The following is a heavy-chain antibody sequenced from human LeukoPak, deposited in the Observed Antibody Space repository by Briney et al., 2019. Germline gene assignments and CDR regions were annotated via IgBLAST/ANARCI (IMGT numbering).Heavy chain of an antibody. CDR3: AKRRGRCSGGSCYSLLGDFES. CDR1: GFTFSSYA. CDR2: LSGSGGNT. Sequence: GGSLRLSCATSGFTFSSYAMSWVRQARGKGLEGVSGLSGSGGNTYYADSVKGRFTISRDNSENTLYPQMNSVRAEDTALYYCAKRRGRCSGGSCYSLLGDFESWGQGTLVTVSS. J-gene: IGHJ4*02. D-gene: IGHD2-15*01. V-gene: IGHV3-23*01.